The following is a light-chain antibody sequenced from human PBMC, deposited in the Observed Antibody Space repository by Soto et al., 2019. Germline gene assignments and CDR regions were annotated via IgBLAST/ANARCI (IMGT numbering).Light chain of an antibody. J-gene: IGKJ1*01. CDR2: GAS. V-gene: IGKV3-15*01. CDR3: QQYNDWPWK. Sequence: EIVMTQSPATLSVSPGERATLSCRASQTVSSNLAWYQQKPGQAPRLLIHGASTRATGIPARFSGSGSGTELTLTINSLQSADFAVYYCQQYNDWPWKFGQGTKVEIK. CDR1: QTVSSN.